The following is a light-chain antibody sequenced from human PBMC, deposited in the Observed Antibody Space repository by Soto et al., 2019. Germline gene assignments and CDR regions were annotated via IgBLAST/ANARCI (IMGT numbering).Light chain of an antibody. J-gene: IGKJ5*01. CDR3: QQSYSTPPIT. Sequence: QSPSTLSGSVGDRVTITCRASQTISSWLAWYQQKPGKAPKLLIYKASTLKSGVPSRFSGSGSGTDFTLTISSLQPEDFATYYCQQSYSTPPITFGQGTRLEIK. V-gene: IGKV1-5*03. CDR2: KAS. CDR1: QTISSW.